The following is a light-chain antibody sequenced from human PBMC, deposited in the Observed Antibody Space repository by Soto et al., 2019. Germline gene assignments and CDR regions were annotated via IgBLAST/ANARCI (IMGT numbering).Light chain of an antibody. V-gene: IGLV2-11*01. CDR3: CSYAGSYTLYV. CDR2: DVS. CDR1: SSDVGGYNY. J-gene: IGLJ1*01. Sequence: QSVLTQPRSVSGSPGQSVTISCTGTSSDVGGYNYVSWYQQHPGKAPKLMIYDVSKRPSGVPDRFSGSKSGNTASLTISGVQAEDEADYYCCSYAGSYTLYVFGTGTKVTVL.